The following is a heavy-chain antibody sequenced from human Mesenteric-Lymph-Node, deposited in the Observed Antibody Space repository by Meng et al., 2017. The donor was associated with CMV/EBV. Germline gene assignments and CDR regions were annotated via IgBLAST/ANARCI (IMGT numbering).Heavy chain of an antibody. D-gene: IGHD1-26*01. J-gene: IGHJ3*02. CDR1: GYSFTNYW. Sequence: GESLKISCKGSGYSFTNYWIGWVRQMPGKGLELMGIIFPGDSDTRYSPSFQGQVTISADKSINTAYLQWSSLKASDTAMYYCARISSGNYFPSSFDIWGRGTMVTVSS. V-gene: IGHV5-51*01. CDR3: ARISSGNYFPSSFDI. CDR2: IFPGDSDT.